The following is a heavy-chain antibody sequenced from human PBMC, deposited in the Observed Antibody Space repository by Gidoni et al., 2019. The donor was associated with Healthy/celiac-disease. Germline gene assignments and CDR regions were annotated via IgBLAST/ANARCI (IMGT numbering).Heavy chain of an antibody. D-gene: IGHD2-15*01. CDR1: GFTFSSSA. CDR2: ISGSGGST. Sequence: EVQLLESGGGLVQPGGSLRLSCAASGFTFSSSAMSWVRQAPGKGLEWVSAISGSGGSTYYADSVKGRFTISRDNSKNTLYLQMNSLRAEDTAVYYCAKMGPGVVAATGDGYFQHWGQGTLVTVSS. J-gene: IGHJ1*01. V-gene: IGHV3-23*01. CDR3: AKMGPGVVAATGDGYFQH.